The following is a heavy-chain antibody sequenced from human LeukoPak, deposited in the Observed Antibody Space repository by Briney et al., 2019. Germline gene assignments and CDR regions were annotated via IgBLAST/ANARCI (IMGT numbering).Heavy chain of an antibody. J-gene: IGHJ4*02. V-gene: IGHV3-15*01. Sequence: GGSLRLSCAASGFTFSNSWMSWVRQAPGKGLEWVGRIKSKAGGGTTDYAAPVKGRFTILRDYSKNTLYLQMNSLKTEDAAVYYCTTDYGSGSYHYFNYWGQGTLVTVSS. CDR3: TTDYGSGSYHYFNY. CDR2: IKSKAGGGTT. D-gene: IGHD3-10*01. CDR1: GFTFSNSW.